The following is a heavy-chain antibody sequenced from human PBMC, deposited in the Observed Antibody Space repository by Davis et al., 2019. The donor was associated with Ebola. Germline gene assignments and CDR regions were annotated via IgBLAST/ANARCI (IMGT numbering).Heavy chain of an antibody. CDR3: AKEILGSTVFVT. Sequence: PGGSLRLSCAASRFTFKDYAMSWVRQAAGKGPEWVSSNSGNANRTYYGNSVKGRFTISRENSKNTLYLQMDSLTAEDTAIYYCAKEILGSTVFVTWGQGTLVTVSS. CDR2: NSGNANRT. D-gene: IGHD1-26*01. CDR1: RFTFKDYA. J-gene: IGHJ5*02. V-gene: IGHV3-23*01.